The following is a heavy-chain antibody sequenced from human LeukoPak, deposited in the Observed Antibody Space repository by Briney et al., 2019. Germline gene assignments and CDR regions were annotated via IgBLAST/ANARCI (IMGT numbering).Heavy chain of an antibody. CDR3: ARGRGYDSGTYNYAFSDY. CDR1: GFTFSNYG. V-gene: IGHV3-33*01. J-gene: IGHJ4*02. Sequence: PGWSLRLSCAASGFTFSNYGMQWVRQAPGKGLEWVAVIWYDGTNKYYADSVKGRFTISRDNSKNTLYLQMNSLRAEDTAVYYCARGRGYDSGTYNYAFSDYWGQGTLVTVSS. CDR2: IWYDGTNK. D-gene: IGHD3-22*01.